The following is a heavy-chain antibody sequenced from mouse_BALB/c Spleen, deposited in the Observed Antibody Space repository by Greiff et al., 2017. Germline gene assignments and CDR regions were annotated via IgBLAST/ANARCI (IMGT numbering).Heavy chain of an antibody. CDR2: ISNGGGST. CDR1: GFTFSSYT. V-gene: IGHV5-12-2*01. J-gene: IGHJ1*01. Sequence: EVKLMESGGGLVQPGGSLKLSCAASGFTFSSYTMSWVRQTPEKRLEWVAYISNGGGSTYYPDTVKGRFTISRDNAKNTLYLQMSSLKSEDTAMYYCARQFTDWYFDVWGAGTTVTVSS. D-gene: IGHD1-1*01. CDR3: ARQFTDWYFDV.